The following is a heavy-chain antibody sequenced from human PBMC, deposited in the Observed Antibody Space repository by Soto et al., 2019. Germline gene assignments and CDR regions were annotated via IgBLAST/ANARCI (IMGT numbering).Heavy chain of an antibody. CDR3: ARRPTPYYFDY. Sequence: QVQLVESGGGMVQPGRSLRLSCAASGFTFSNYAMHWVRQAPGKGLEWVAVISYDGSNKYYADSVKGRFTISRDNSQNTLYLQMNSPTAEDTADYYCARRPTPYYFDYWGQGTLVTVSS. V-gene: IGHV3-30-3*01. J-gene: IGHJ4*02. CDR2: ISYDGSNK. CDR1: GFTFSNYA.